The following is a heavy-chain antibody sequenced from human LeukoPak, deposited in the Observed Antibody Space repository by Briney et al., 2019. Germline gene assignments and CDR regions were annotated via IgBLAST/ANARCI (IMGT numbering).Heavy chain of an antibody. V-gene: IGHV1-2*06. CDR1: GYTFSGHY. J-gene: IGHJ4*02. CDR3: AGGLWSGSYNGDY. D-gene: IGHD1-26*01. CDR2: INPKSGGT. Sequence: ASVKVSCKASGYTFSGHYMHWVRQAPGQGLEWMGRINPKSGGTNHAPRFQGRVTTTRDTSISTAYMELSSLRSEDTAVYYCAGGLWSGSYNGDYWGQGTLVTVSS.